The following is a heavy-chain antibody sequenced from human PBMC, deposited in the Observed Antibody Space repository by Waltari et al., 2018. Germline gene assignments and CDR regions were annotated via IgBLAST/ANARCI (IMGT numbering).Heavy chain of an antibody. Sequence: QVQLQQWGAGLLKPSETLSLTCAVYGGSFSGYYWSWIRQPPGKGLEWIGEINHSGRTNYDPSRKSRVTISVDTSKNQFSLKRSSVTAADRAVYYWARGGAEGDYWGQGTLVTVSS. CDR1: GGSFSGYY. J-gene: IGHJ4*02. CDR3: ARGGAEGDY. V-gene: IGHV4-34*01. D-gene: IGHD3-16*01. CDR2: INHSGRT.